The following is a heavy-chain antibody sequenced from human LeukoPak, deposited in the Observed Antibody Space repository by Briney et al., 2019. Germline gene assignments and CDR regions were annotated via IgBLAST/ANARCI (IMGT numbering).Heavy chain of an antibody. J-gene: IGHJ4*02. D-gene: IGHD3-9*01. CDR2: ISSSSTI. CDR3: ARDTHYYDILTGLYDY. Sequence: PGGSLRLSCAASGFTFSSYSMNWVRQAPGKGLEWASYISSSSTIYYADSVKGRFTISRDNAKNSLYLQMNSLRDEDTAVYYCARDTHYYDILTGLYDYWGQGTLVTVSS. CDR1: GFTFSSYS. V-gene: IGHV3-48*02.